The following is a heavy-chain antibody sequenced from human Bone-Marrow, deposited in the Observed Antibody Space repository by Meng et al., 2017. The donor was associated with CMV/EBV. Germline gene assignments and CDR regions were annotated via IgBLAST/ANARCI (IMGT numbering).Heavy chain of an antibody. D-gene: IGHD2-2*01. J-gene: IGHJ4*02. V-gene: IGHV4-39*07. Sequence: SETLSLTCTVSGGSISSSSYYWGWIRQPPGKGLEFIGTIYYSVNTYYNPSLKSRVTISVDTSKNQFSLKLSSVTAADTAAYYCARGIIPAAADFHNWGQGTLVTVSS. CDR1: GGSISSSSYY. CDR3: ARGIIPAAADFHN. CDR2: IYYSVNT.